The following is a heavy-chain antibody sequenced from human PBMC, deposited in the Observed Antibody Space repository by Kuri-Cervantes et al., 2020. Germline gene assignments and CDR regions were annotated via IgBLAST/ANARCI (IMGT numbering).Heavy chain of an antibody. Sequence: SETLSLTCTVSGGSISSSSYYWGWIRQPPGKGLEWIGSIYYSGSTYCNPSLKSRVTISVDTSKNQFSLKLSSVTAADTAVYYCASSRLGGDYYGSGPHYFDYWGQGTLVTVSS. D-gene: IGHD3-10*01. CDR1: GGSISSSSYY. V-gene: IGHV4-39*01. CDR3: ASSRLGGDYYGSGPHYFDY. CDR2: IYYSGST. J-gene: IGHJ4*02.